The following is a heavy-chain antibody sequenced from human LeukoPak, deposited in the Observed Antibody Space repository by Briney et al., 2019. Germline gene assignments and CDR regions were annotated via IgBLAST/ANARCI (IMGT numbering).Heavy chain of an antibody. D-gene: IGHD6-19*01. J-gene: IGHJ4*02. CDR3: AGLSSGWYEVGY. V-gene: IGHV4-59*08. Sequence: SETLSLTCTVPGGSISSYYWSWIRQPPGKGLEWIGYIYYSGSTNYNPSLKSRVTISVDTSKNQFSLKLSSVTAADTAVYYCAGLSSGWYEVGYWGQGTLVTVSS. CDR1: GGSISSYY. CDR2: IYYSGST.